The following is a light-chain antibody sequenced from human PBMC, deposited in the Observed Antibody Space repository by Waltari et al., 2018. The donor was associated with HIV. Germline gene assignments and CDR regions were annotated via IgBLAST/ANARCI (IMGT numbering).Light chain of an antibody. CDR1: QSVSSY. V-gene: IGKV3-11*01. Sequence: EIVLTQSPVTLSLSPGERATLSCRASQSVSSYLAWYQQKPGQVPRLLIHDASNRATGIPARFRGSGSGTDFTLTISSLEPEDFAVYYCQQRSNWPLTFGGGTKVEIK. J-gene: IGKJ4*01. CDR2: DAS. CDR3: QQRSNWPLT.